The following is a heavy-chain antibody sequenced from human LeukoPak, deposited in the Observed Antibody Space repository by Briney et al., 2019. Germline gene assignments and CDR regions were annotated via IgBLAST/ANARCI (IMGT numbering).Heavy chain of an antibody. V-gene: IGHV3-74*01. D-gene: IGHD3-22*01. CDR1: GFTFSSYW. CDR2: INSDGSST. Sequence: GGSLRLSSAASGFTFSSYWMHWVRQAPGKGLVWVSRINSDGSSTSYADSVKGRFTISRDNAKNTLYLQMNSLRAEDTAVYYCARGSPYYDSSGYYEGGAYYYYYGMDVWGQGTTVTVSS. CDR3: ARGSPYYDSSGYYEGGAYYYYYGMDV. J-gene: IGHJ6*02.